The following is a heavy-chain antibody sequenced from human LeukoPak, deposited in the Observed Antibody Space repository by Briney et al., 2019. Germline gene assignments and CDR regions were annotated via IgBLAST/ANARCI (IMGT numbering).Heavy chain of an antibody. V-gene: IGHV3-48*03. J-gene: IGHJ4*02. D-gene: IGHD2-21*01. CDR2: ISSSGSTI. CDR1: GFTFSSYE. CDR3: ARGTIIAH. Sequence: PGGSLRLSCAASGFTFSSYEMNWVRQAPGQGREGVSYISSSGSTIYYADSVKGRFTISRDNAKNSLYLQMNSLRVEDTAGYYCARGTIIAHWGQGTLVTVSS.